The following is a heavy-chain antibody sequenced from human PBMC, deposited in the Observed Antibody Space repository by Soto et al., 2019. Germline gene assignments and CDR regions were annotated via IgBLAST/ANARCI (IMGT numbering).Heavy chain of an antibody. CDR1: GGSISSGDYY. CDR3: AREFRFSGYDDY. D-gene: IGHD5-12*01. CDR2: IYYSGTT. Sequence: QVQLQESGPGLVKPSQTLSLTCIVSGGSISSGDYYWSWIRQPPGKGLEWIGYIYYSGTTYYNPSLKSRVTISVDTSKHQFSLELSSVTAADTAVYYCAREFRFSGYDDYWGQGTLVTVSS. V-gene: IGHV4-30-4*01. J-gene: IGHJ4*02.